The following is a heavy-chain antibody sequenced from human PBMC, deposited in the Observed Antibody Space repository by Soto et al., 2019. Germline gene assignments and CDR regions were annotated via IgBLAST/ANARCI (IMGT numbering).Heavy chain of an antibody. D-gene: IGHD3-10*01. V-gene: IGHV1-58*01. J-gene: IGHJ4*02. CDR2: IVVGSGNT. CDR3: EPGLRG. CDR1: GFTFTSSS. Sequence: APVNAPSKASGFTFTSSSVLWVRQAREQRLEGIGWIVVGSGNTNYAQKFQVRVTITRDMYTSTAYMELGILSSEDTAEYYCEPGLRGWGQGTLVTGAS.